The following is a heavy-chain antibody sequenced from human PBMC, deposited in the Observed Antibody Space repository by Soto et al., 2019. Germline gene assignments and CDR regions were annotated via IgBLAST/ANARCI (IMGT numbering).Heavy chain of an antibody. CDR1: GFTVSSNY. V-gene: IGHV3-53*01. Sequence: LRLSCAASGFTVSSNYMSWVRQAPGKGLEWVSVIYSGGSTYYADSVKGRFTISRDNSKNTLYLQMNSLRAEDTAVYYCARDRGYGDYYYYGMDVWGQGTTVTVSS. CDR3: ARDRGYGDYYYYGMDV. CDR2: IYSGGST. D-gene: IGHD4-17*01. J-gene: IGHJ6*02.